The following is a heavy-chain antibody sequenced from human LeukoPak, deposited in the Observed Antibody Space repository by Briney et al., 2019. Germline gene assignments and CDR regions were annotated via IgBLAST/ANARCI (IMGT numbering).Heavy chain of an antibody. J-gene: IGHJ4*02. CDR3: AKDPTDFDSSGQTYFDY. CDR2: ISAIGGTT. Sequence: GGSLRLSCSASGVTFSSCAMSCVRQAPGKGLEWVSGISAIGGTTYYADSVKGRFTIPRDNSKNTLVLQLNSLRAEDTAVYYCAKDPTDFDSSGQTYFDYWGQGTLVTVSS. D-gene: IGHD3-22*01. V-gene: IGHV3-23*01. CDR1: GVTFSSCA.